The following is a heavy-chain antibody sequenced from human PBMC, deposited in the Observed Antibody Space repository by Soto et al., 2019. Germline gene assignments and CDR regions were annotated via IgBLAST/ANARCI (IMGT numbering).Heavy chain of an antibody. CDR2: FNPTSGST. CDR3: ARDLAAGDH. J-gene: IGHJ4*02. V-gene: IGHV1-46*01. Sequence: QVQLVQSGAEVKKPGASVKVSCRASGYTFTNYYIHWVRQPPGQGLEWLAIFNPTSGSTNYAQEFQGRVSLTMDTSTSTVYMELSGLRSEDTAMFYCARDLAAGDHWGQGTLVTVSS. CDR1: GYTFTNYY. D-gene: IGHD6-13*01.